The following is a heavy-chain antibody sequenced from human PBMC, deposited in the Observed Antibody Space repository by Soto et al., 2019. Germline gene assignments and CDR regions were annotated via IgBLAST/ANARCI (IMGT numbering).Heavy chain of an antibody. CDR2: MNPKTGNT. D-gene: IGHD6-25*01. Sequence: ASVKVSCKASGYTFTNYNINWVRQATGQGLEWMGWMNPKTGNTGYAEKFQGRVTMTRNSSINTAFMELSGLRSEDTAVYYCAREAASDPSFYYHYMDVWGKGTTVTAP. CDR1: GYTFTNYN. V-gene: IGHV1-8*01. J-gene: IGHJ6*03. CDR3: AREAASDPSFYYHYMDV.